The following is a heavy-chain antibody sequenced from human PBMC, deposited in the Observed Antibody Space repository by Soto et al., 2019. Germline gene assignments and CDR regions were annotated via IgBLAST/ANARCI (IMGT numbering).Heavy chain of an antibody. CDR2: IYYSGST. D-gene: IGHD3-9*01. J-gene: IGHJ5*01. V-gene: IGHV4-59*01. CDR3: ARADYDILSGYYIGNGFYS. CDR1: GGSISSYY. Sequence: SETLSLTCTVSGGSISSYYWSWIRQPPGKGLEWIGYIYYSGSTNYNPSLKSRVTISVDTSKNQFSLKLSSVTAADTAVYYCARADYDILSGYYIGNGFYSWGQGTLVPVS.